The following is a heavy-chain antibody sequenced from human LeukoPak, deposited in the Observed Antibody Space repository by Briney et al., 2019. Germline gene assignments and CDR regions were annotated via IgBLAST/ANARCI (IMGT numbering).Heavy chain of an antibody. CDR2: IYYSGST. CDR1: GLTVSAYY. V-gene: IGHV4-59*05. J-gene: IGHJ4*02. CDR3: VRGSTLRHYQY. Sequence: GSLRLSCAVSGLTVSAYYMSWVRQAPGKGLEWIGSIYYSGSTYYNPSLKSRTTVSVDTSKNQFSLKLSSVTAADTAVYYCVRGSTLRHYQYWGQGTLVTVSS. D-gene: IGHD3-16*01.